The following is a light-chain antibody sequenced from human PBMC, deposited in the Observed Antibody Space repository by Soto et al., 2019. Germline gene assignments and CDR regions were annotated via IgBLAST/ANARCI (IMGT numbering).Light chain of an antibody. J-gene: IGKJ4*01. Sequence: TQSPSSVSASVGDRFTITCRASQGISSWLAWYQQKPGQPPRLLIYGASSRATGIPDRFSGSGSGTDFTLAISSLEPEDFAIYYCQQRSNWPVTFGGGTKVDIK. CDR2: GAS. V-gene: IGKV3-11*01. CDR1: QGISSW. CDR3: QQRSNWPVT.